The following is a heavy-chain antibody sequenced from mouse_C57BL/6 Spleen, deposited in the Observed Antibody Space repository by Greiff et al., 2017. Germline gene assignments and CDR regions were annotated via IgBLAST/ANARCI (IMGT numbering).Heavy chain of an antibody. Sequence: VQLQQSGAELVRPGASVTLSCKASGYTFTDYEMHWVKQTPVHGLEWIGAIDPETGGTAYNQKFKGKALLTADKSSSTAYMELRRVTSEDSAVYYCTREWGLDYWGQGTTLTVSS. J-gene: IGHJ2*01. V-gene: IGHV1-15*01. D-gene: IGHD1-3*01. CDR3: TREWGLDY. CDR1: GYTFTDYE. CDR2: IDPETGGT.